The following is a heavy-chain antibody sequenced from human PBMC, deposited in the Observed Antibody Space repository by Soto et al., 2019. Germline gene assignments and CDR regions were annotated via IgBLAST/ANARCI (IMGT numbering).Heavy chain of an antibody. Sequence: QVQLVQSGAEVKKPGSSVKVSCKASGGTFSSYAISWVRQAPGQGLEWMGGIIPIFGTANYAQKFQGRATIPADESTSTAYMELSSLRSEDTAVYYCARGRRIGRYYYYYGMDVWGQGTTVTVSS. CDR1: GGTFSSYA. D-gene: IGHD3-10*01. CDR2: IIPIFGTA. J-gene: IGHJ6*02. V-gene: IGHV1-69*01. CDR3: ARGRRIGRYYYYYGMDV.